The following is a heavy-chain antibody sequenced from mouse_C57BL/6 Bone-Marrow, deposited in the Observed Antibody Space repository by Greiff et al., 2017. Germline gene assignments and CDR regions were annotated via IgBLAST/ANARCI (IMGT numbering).Heavy chain of an antibody. J-gene: IGHJ1*03. CDR1: GYTFTDYE. Sequence: VQLQQSGAELVRPGASVTLSCKASGYTFTDYEMHWVKQTPVHGLEWIGAIDPETGGTAYNQKFKGKAILTADKSSSTAYMELRSLTSEVSAVYYFYYYGSSYPYWYIDVWGTGTTVTVSS. V-gene: IGHV1-15*01. CDR2: IDPETGGT. D-gene: IGHD1-1*01. CDR3: YYYGSSYPYWYIDV.